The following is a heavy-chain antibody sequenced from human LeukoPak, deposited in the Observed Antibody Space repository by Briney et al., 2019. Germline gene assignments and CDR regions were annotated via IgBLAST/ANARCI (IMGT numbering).Heavy chain of an antibody. CDR1: GFTFSSYA. D-gene: IGHD3-3*01. CDR2: ISGSGGSA. Sequence: PGGSLRLSCAASGFTFSSYAMSWVRQAPGKGLEWVSAISGSGGSAYYADSVKGRFTISRDNSKNSLYLQMNSLRAEDTAVYYCARAQYYDFWSGYLYHAPLTYYYYGMDVWGQGTTVTVSS. CDR3: ARAQYYDFWSGYLYHAPLTYYYYGMDV. V-gene: IGHV3-23*01. J-gene: IGHJ6*02.